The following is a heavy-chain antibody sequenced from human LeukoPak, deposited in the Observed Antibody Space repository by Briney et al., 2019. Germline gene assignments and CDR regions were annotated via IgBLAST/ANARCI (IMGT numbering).Heavy chain of an antibody. Sequence: ASVKVSCKASGYTFTSYGISWVRQAPGRGLEWMGWISAYNGNTNYAQKLQGRVTMTTDTSTSTAYMELRSLRSDDTAVYYCARDSTLHSSSWYPRWGQGTLVTVSS. J-gene: IGHJ4*02. CDR2: ISAYNGNT. CDR3: ARDSTLHSSSWYPR. D-gene: IGHD6-13*01. CDR1: GYTFTSYG. V-gene: IGHV1-18*01.